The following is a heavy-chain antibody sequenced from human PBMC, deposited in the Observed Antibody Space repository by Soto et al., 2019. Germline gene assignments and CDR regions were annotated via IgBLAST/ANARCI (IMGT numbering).Heavy chain of an antibody. CDR3: ARGTYYYGSGSYYRRQPSYYFDY. Sequence: PSETLSLTCTVSGGSISSGDYYWSWIRQPPGKGLEWIGYIYYSGSTYYNPSLKSRVTISVDTSKNQFSLKLSSVTAADTAVYYCARGTYYYGSGSYYRRQPSYYFDYWGQGTLVTVSS. V-gene: IGHV4-30-4*01. CDR2: IYYSGST. D-gene: IGHD3-10*01. CDR1: GGSISSGDYY. J-gene: IGHJ4*02.